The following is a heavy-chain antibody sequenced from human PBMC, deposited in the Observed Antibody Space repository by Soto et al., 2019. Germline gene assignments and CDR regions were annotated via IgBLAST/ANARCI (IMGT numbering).Heavy chain of an antibody. D-gene: IGHD3-16*01. CDR3: ARVWDSYAPGDY. CDR1: GGTFSSYA. Sequence: SVKVSCKASGGTFSSYAISWVRQAPGQGLEWMGGIIPIYGTANYAQKLQGRVTMTTDTSTSTAYMDLRSLRSDDTAVYYCARVWDSYAPGDYWGQGALVTVSS. CDR2: IIPIYGTA. V-gene: IGHV1-69*05. J-gene: IGHJ4*02.